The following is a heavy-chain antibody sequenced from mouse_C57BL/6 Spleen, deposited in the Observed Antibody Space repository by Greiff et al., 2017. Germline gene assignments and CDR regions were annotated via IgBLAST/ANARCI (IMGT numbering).Heavy chain of an antibody. CDR3: ARGDYGTFYWYFDV. J-gene: IGHJ1*03. Sequence: VQLQQSGPELVKPGASVKISCKASGYTFTDYYMNWVKQSHGKSLEWIGDINPNNGGTSYNQKFKGKATLTVDKSSSTAYMELRSLTSEDSAVYYCARGDYGTFYWYFDVWGTGTTVTVSS. CDR2: INPNNGGT. D-gene: IGHD1-1*01. CDR1: GYTFTDYY. V-gene: IGHV1-26*01.